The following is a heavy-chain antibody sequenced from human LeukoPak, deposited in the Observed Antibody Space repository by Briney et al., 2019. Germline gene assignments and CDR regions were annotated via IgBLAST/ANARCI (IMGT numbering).Heavy chain of an antibody. J-gene: IGHJ4*02. Sequence: PSGTLSLTCTVSGGSFSSYYWNWIRQPPGEGLEWMGYIYYSGSTNCNPSLKSRVTISVDTSKNQFSLKLSSVTAADTAVYYCAREASRSGSYYFDYWGQGTLVTVSS. CDR2: IYYSGST. CDR3: AREASRSGSYYFDY. V-gene: IGHV4-59*12. CDR1: GGSFSSYY. D-gene: IGHD3-10*01.